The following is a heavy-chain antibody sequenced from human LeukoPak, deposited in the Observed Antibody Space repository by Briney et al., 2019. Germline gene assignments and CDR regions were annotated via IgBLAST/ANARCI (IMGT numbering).Heavy chain of an antibody. CDR2: IIPIFGTA. D-gene: IGHD5-12*01. Sequence: SVKVSCKASGGTFSSYAISWVRQAPGQGLEWMGGIIPIFGTANYAQKFQGRVTITTDESTSTAYMELSSLRSEDTAVYYCAREGRKRRGYSGYDEADWGQGTLVTVSS. CDR3: AREGRKRRGYSGYDEAD. CDR1: GGTFSSYA. J-gene: IGHJ4*02. V-gene: IGHV1-69*05.